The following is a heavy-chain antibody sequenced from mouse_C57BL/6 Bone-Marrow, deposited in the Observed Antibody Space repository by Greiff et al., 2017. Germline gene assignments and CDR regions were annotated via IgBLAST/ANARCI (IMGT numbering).Heavy chain of an antibody. CDR3: ARVYYWYFDV. Sequence: VQLQQSGPGLVKPSQSLSLTCSVTGYSITSGYYWNWIRQFPGNKLEWMGYISYDGSNNYNPSLKNRISITRDTSKNQFFLKLNSVTTEDTATXYCARVYYWYFDVWGTGTTVTVSS. CDR2: ISYDGSN. V-gene: IGHV3-6*01. CDR1: GYSITSGYY. J-gene: IGHJ1*03.